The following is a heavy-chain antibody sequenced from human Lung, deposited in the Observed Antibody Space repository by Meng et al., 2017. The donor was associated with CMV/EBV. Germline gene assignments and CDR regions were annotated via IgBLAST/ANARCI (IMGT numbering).Heavy chain of an antibody. V-gene: IGHV2-5*02. CDR1: GFLPSTSGVG. CDR3: AHTLMGTFYYDILTGYYAYWYFDL. CDR2: IYWDDDK. J-gene: IGHJ2*01. Sequence: QITLKESGPTLVKPTPTLTLTCTFSGFLPSTSGVGVGWIRQPPGKALEWLALIYWDDDKRYSPSLKSRLTITKDTSKNQVVLTMTNMDPVDTATYYCAHTLMGTFYYDILTGYYAYWYFDLWGRGTLVTVAS. D-gene: IGHD3-9*01.